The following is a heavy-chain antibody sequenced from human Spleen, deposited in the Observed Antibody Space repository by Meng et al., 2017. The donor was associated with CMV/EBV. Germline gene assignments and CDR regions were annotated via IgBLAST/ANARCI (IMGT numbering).Heavy chain of an antibody. D-gene: IGHD5-12*01. V-gene: IGHV4-34*01. Sequence: GPAKECGAGLFKASETLSLPCAGYGGSFSGYYWSWIRQPPGKGLEWIGEINHSGSTNYNPSLKSRVTISVDTSKNQFSLKLSSVTAADTAVYYCASSLTGPGATIRKAENYWGQGTLVTVSS. CDR3: ASSLTGPGATIRKAENY. J-gene: IGHJ4*02. CDR1: GGSFSGYY. CDR2: INHSGST.